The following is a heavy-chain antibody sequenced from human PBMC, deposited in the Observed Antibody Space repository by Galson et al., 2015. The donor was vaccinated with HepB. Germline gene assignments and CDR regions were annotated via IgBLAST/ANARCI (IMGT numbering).Heavy chain of an antibody. CDR2: ISSSSSYI. CDR1: GFTFSSYS. V-gene: IGHV3-21*01. Sequence: SLRLSCAASGFTFSSYSMNWVRQAPGKGLEWVSSISSSSSYIYYADSVKGRFTISRDNAKNSLYLQMDSLRAEDTAVYYCAREPIGGGLLLWLRAFDIWGQGTMVTVSS. D-gene: IGHD2-15*01. CDR3: AREPIGGGLLLWLRAFDI. J-gene: IGHJ3*02.